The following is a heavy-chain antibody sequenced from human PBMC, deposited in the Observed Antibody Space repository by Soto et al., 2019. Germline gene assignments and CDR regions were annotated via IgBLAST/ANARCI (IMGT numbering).Heavy chain of an antibody. CDR3: VLGLENLNLYYYYYLDV. CDR2: ISTSGSYI. J-gene: IGHJ6*03. V-gene: IGHV3-21*01. CDR1: GFTFSSYS. Sequence: EVQLVESGGGLVKPGGSLRLSCAASGFTFSSYSLSWVRQAPGKGLEWVSSISTSGSYIYYADSVKGRFTITRDDAKSSLYLQMNSLRGEDTAVYYCVLGLENLNLYYYYYLDVWGKGTTVTVSS. D-gene: IGHD3-16*01.